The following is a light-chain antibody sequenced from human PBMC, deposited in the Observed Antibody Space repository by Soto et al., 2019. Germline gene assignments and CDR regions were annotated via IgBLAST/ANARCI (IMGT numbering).Light chain of an antibody. J-gene: IGKJ1*01. Sequence: EIVMTQSPATLSVSPGERATLSCRASQTVNNKLAWYQQKPGQAPRLVIYGASTRATGIPARFSGSGSGTEFALFISSLQSEDFGLYYCQQYNKWPETFGQGTKVEIK. CDR3: QQYNKWPET. CDR1: QTVNNK. V-gene: IGKV3-15*01. CDR2: GAS.